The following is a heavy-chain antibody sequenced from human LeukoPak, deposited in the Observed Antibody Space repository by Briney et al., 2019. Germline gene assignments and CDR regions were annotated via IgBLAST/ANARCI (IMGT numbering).Heavy chain of an antibody. CDR1: GYTFTSYA. CDR2: INTNTGNP. J-gene: IGHJ4*02. D-gene: IGHD3-22*01. Sequence: GASVKVSCKASGYTFTSYAMNWVRQAPGQGLEWMGWINTNTGNPTYAQGFTGRFVFSLDTSVNTAYLQISSLKAEDTAVYYCARRVGSSGYIRKFDYWGQGTLVTVSS. CDR3: ARRVGSSGYIRKFDY. V-gene: IGHV7-4-1*02.